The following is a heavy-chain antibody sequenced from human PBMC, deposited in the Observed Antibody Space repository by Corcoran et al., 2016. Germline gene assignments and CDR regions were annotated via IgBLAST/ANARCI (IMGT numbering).Heavy chain of an antibody. J-gene: IGHJ1*01. V-gene: IGHV3-30*18. CDR3: AKSPAGPIVGATQYFQH. CDR1: GFTFSSYG. CDR2: ISYDGSNK. Sequence: QVQLVESGGGVVQPGRSLRLSCAASGFTFSSYGMHWVRQAPGKGLEWVAVISYDGSNKYYADSVKGRFTISRDNSKNTLYLQMNSLRAEETAVYDCAKSPAGPIVGATQYFQHWGQGTLVTVSS. D-gene: IGHD1-26*01.